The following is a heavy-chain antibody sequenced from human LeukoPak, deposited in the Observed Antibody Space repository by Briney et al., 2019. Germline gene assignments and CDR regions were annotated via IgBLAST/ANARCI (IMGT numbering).Heavy chain of an antibody. Sequence: SETLSLTCSVSGYSISRGYYWGWIRQPPGKGLEWIGSIYYSGSTYYNPSLKSRVTISVDTSKNQFSLKLSSVTAADTAVYYCARYLYSSSWYFDYWGQGTLVTVSS. V-gene: IGHV4-38-2*02. CDR3: ARYLYSSSWYFDY. D-gene: IGHD6-13*01. J-gene: IGHJ4*02. CDR2: IYYSGST. CDR1: GYSISRGYY.